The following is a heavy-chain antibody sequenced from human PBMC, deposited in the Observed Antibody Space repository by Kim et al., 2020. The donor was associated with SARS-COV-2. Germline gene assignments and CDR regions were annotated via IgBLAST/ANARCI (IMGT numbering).Heavy chain of an antibody. CDR2: INPNSGGT. CDR3: ARAPLDRIWFGELLGMDV. Sequence: ASVKVSCKASGYTFTGYYMHWVRQAPGQGLEWMGWINPNSGGTNYAQKFQGRVTMTRDTSISTAYMELSRLRSDDTAVYYCARAPLDRIWFGELLGMDVWGQGTTVTVSS. V-gene: IGHV1-2*02. D-gene: IGHD3-10*01. CDR1: GYTFTGYY. J-gene: IGHJ6*02.